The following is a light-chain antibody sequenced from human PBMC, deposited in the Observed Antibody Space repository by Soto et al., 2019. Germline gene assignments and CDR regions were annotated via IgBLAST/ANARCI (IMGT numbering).Light chain of an antibody. CDR1: SSDVGGYNY. Sequence: QSALTQPPSASGSPGQSVTISCTGTSSDVGGYNYVSWYQHHPGKAPKLIIYEVSNRPSGVPDRFSGSKSGNTASLTVSGLQAEDEADYYCSSYAGGNNWVFGGGTKVTVL. CDR2: EVS. CDR3: SSYAGGNNWV. V-gene: IGLV2-8*01. J-gene: IGLJ3*02.